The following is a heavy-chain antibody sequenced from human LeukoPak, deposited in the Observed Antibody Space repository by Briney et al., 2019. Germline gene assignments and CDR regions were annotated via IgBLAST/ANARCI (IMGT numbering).Heavy chain of an antibody. CDR3: ASLRKEQLARYYYYMDV. J-gene: IGHJ6*03. Sequence: PSETLSLTCTVSGYSISSGYYWGWIRQPPGKGLEWIGSIYHSGSTYHNPSLKSRVTISVDTSKNQFSLKLSSVTAADTAVYYCASLRKEQLARYYYYMDVWGKGTTVTVSS. CDR2: IYHSGST. D-gene: IGHD6-13*01. CDR1: GYSISSGYY. V-gene: IGHV4-38-2*02.